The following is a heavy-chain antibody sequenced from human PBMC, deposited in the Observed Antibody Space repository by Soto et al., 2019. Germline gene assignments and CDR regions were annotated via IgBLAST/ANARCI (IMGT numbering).Heavy chain of an antibody. CDR1: GGSFSGYY. Sequence: QVQLQQWGAGLLKPSETLSLTCAVYGGSFSGYYWSWIRQPPGKGLEWIGEINHSGSTNYNPSLKSRVTISVDTSKNQFSLKMTSVTAADTALYYCARGGDNYDFWSGYYSPYYYYYMDVWGKGTTVTVSS. CDR2: INHSGST. D-gene: IGHD3-3*01. CDR3: ARGGDNYDFWSGYYSPYYYYYMDV. V-gene: IGHV4-34*01. J-gene: IGHJ6*03.